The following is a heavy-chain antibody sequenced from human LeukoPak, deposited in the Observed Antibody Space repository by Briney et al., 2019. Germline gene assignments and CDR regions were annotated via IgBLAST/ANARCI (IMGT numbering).Heavy chain of an antibody. V-gene: IGHV3-48*03. CDR1: RFDFHTIE. CDR2: TGSSGRNT. Sequence: GSLTPSCAAYRFDFHTIEVNWVRQAPGKEREWVSRTGSSGRNTYYTDYVKGRFTISRDNAHKSLYLKMNSLGAEDSDVYSCARAACSSDSCFAVFDHWGQGALVTVS. D-gene: IGHD6-13*01. CDR3: ARAACSSDSCFAVFDH. J-gene: IGHJ4*02.